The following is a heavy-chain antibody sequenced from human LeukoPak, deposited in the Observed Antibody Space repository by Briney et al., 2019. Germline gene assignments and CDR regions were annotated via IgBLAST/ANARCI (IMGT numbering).Heavy chain of an antibody. CDR1: GGTFSSYA. CDR2: IIPILGIA. CDR3: ARRISVTASHYFDY. Sequence: GASVKVSCKASGGTFSSYAISWVRQAPGQGLEWMGRIIPILGIANYAQKFQGRVTITADQSTSTAYMELSSLRSEDTAVYYCARRISVTASHYFDYWGQGTLVSVSS. V-gene: IGHV1-69*04. J-gene: IGHJ4*02. D-gene: IGHD2-21*02.